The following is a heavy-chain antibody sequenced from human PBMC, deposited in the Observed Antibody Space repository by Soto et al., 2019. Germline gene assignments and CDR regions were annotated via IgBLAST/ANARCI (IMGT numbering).Heavy chain of an antibody. CDR3: ARSLGWYAIDY. Sequence: QVLLQESGPGLVQPSGTLSLSCVVSGVSIGSNYYWGWVRQPPGKGLEWLGDMSHIGSVNYNPSLKSPVTVSMDKSPNQSSLKLNSVTAAATSVYYCARSLGWYAIDYWGQGTLVIVSS. CDR2: MSHIGSV. CDR1: GVSIGSNYY. J-gene: IGHJ4*02. D-gene: IGHD6-19*01. V-gene: IGHV4-4*02.